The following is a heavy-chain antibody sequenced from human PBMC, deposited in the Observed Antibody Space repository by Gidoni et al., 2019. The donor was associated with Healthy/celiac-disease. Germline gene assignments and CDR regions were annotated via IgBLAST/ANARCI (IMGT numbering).Heavy chain of an antibody. CDR2: IYYSGST. CDR1: GGSVSSGSYY. CDR3: ARGAHDYVWGSYRYADWYYYFDY. D-gene: IGHD3-16*02. J-gene: IGHJ4*02. Sequence: QVQLQESGPGLVKPSETLSLTCTVSGGSVSSGSYYWSWIRQPPGKGLEWIGYIYYSGSTHYNPSLKSRVTISVDTSKNQFSLKLSSVTAADTAVYYCARGAHDYVWGSYRYADWYYYFDYWGQGTLVTVSS. V-gene: IGHV4-61*01.